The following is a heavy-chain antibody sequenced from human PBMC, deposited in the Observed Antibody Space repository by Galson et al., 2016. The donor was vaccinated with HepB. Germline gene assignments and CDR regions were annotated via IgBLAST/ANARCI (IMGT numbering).Heavy chain of an antibody. D-gene: IGHD3-10*01. CDR3: ARLADSYGSGRYDWYFDL. CDR1: GGSISSSPYY. CDR2: RSYSGSS. J-gene: IGHJ2*01. Sequence: EPLSLTCSVYGGSISSSPYYWGWIRQPPGEGLEWIGSRSYSGSSYYNPSLKSRITMSVDTSKNEFSLKLSSVTVADTAVYYCARLADSYGSGRYDWYFDLWGRGTLVTVYS. V-gene: IGHV4-39*01.